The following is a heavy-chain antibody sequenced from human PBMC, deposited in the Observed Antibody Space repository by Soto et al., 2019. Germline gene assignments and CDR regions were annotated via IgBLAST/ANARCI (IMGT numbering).Heavy chain of an antibody. CDR2: ISSSGSTI. J-gene: IGHJ3*02. Sequence: PRLSCAASGFTFSTYEMNWVRQAPGKGLEWVSYISSSGSTIYYADSVKGRFAISRDNTENSLYLQMNSLRAEDTAVYYCASPMVTAPNDAFDIWGQGTMVTVSS. V-gene: IGHV3-48*03. D-gene: IGHD2-21*02. CDR1: GFTFSTYE. CDR3: ASPMVTAPNDAFDI.